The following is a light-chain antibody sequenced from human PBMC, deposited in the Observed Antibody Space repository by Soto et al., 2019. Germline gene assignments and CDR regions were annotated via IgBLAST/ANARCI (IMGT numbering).Light chain of an antibody. CDR3: QQRSNWPLT. V-gene: IGKV3-11*01. J-gene: IGKJ4*01. CDR2: DAS. Sequence: EIVLTQSPATLSLSPGERATLSCRASQSVSSYLAWYQQKPGQAPRLLIYDASNRATGIPARFSGRGSGTDFTLTISNLEPEDFGIYYCQQRSNWPLTFGGGTKVEIK. CDR1: QSVSSY.